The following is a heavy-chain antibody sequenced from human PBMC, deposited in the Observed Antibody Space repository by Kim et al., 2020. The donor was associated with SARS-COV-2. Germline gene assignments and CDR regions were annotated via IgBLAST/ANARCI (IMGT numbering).Heavy chain of an antibody. CDR1: GFTFSSYA. D-gene: IGHD3-16*02. CDR2: ISGSDGRT. Sequence: GGSLRPSCAASGFTFSSYAMSWVRQAPGKGLDGVSAISGSDGRTFYANSVKGRFPISRDNSKNTVSLQRNSLRVEDTAVNYCAKESAYLPYRLYYFDYWG. J-gene: IGHJ4*01. CDR3: AKESAYLPYRLYYFDY. V-gene: IGHV3-23*01.